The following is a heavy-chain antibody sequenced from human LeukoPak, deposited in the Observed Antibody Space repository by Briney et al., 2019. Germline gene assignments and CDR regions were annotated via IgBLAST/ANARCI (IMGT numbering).Heavy chain of an antibody. J-gene: IGHJ4*02. V-gene: IGHV3-9*01. Sequence: GRSLRLSCATSGFTFDDYAMHWVRQAPGKGLEWVSGISWNSGSIGYADSVKGRFTISRDNAENSLYLKMNSLTADDTALYYCARSWPPRDWDQNYFDYWGQGTLVTVSS. CDR3: ARSWPPRDWDQNYFDY. D-gene: IGHD3/OR15-3a*01. CDR1: GFTFDDYA. CDR2: ISWNSGSI.